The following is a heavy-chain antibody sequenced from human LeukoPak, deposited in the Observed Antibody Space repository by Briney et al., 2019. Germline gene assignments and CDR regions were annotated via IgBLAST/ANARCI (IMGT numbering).Heavy chain of an antibody. CDR2: INPDTGGA. CDR1: GYTFTDYY. J-gene: IGHJ4*02. D-gene: IGHD6-6*01. Sequence: ASVKVSCKASGYTFTDYYLHWVRQAPGQGLEWVGRINPDTGGANYAQKFQRRVTMTRDTSVGTVYLELSRLTSDDTAVYYCARDRASDYWGQGTLVTVSS. V-gene: IGHV1-2*06. CDR3: ARDRASDY.